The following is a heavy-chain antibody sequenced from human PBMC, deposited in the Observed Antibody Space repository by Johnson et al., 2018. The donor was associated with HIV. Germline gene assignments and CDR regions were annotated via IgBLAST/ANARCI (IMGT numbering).Heavy chain of an antibody. CDR2: ISSSGSTI. V-gene: IGHV3-11*04. CDR3: AKDVDDGDGPDGTKGAFDI. D-gene: IGHD5-24*01. CDR1: GFTFSDYY. Sequence: QVQLVESGGNLVKPGGSLRLSCAASGFTFSDYYMSWIRQAPGKGLEWISYISSSGSTIYYADSVKGRFTISRDNAKNSLYLQMNSLRAEDTAVYYCAKDVDDGDGPDGTKGAFDIWGQGTMVTVSS. J-gene: IGHJ3*02.